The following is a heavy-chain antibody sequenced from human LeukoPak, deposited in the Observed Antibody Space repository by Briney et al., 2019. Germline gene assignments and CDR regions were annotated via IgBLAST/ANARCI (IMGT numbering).Heavy chain of an antibody. CDR2: IKQDGSEK. V-gene: IGHV3-7*01. Sequence: GGSLRLSCAASGFTFSRSWMTWVRQAPGKGLECVANIKQDGSEKHYVDSVKGRFTISRDNGKNSLYLQMNSLRAEDTAVYYLARDEVGSFDYWGRGTLVTV. CDR1: GFTFSRSW. J-gene: IGHJ4*02. CDR3: ARDEVGSFDY. D-gene: IGHD5-12*01.